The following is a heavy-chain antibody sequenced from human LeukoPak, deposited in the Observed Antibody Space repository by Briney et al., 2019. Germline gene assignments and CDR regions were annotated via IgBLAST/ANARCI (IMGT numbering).Heavy chain of an antibody. Sequence: SETLSLTCAVYGGSFSGYYWSWIRQPPGKGLEWIGEINHSGSTNYNPSLKSRVTISVDTSKNQFSLKLSSVTAADTAVYYCARTGRAAGTSLSVHWGQGTLVTVSS. D-gene: IGHD6-13*01. CDR3: ARTGRAAGTSLSVH. CDR1: GGSFSGYY. J-gene: IGHJ4*02. CDR2: INHSGST. V-gene: IGHV4-34*01.